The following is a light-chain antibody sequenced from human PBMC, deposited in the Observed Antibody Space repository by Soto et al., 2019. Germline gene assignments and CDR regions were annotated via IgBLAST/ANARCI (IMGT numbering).Light chain of an antibody. J-gene: IGLJ2*01. Sequence: QSALTQPASVSGSPGQSITISCTGTNSDIGAYKYVSWYQHHPGKAPKVMIYKVSNRPSGVSFRFSGSKSGNTASLTISGLQAEDEADYYCSAYTTSRTVLFGGGTKVTVL. CDR1: NSDIGAYKY. CDR2: KVS. CDR3: SAYTTSRTVL. V-gene: IGLV2-14*01.